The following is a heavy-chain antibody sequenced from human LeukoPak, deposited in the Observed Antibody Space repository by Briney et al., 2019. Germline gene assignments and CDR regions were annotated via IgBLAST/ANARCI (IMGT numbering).Heavy chain of an antibody. J-gene: IGHJ4*02. CDR1: GYTFTGYY. Sequence: ASVKVSCKASGYTFTGYYVHWVRQVPGQGLEWMGWINPNSSATNFPQKFQGRVTMTTDTSTSTAYMELRSLRSDDTAVYYCAREGFEALVDYWGQGTLVTVSS. V-gene: IGHV1-2*02. CDR2: INPNSSAT. CDR3: AREGFEALVDY.